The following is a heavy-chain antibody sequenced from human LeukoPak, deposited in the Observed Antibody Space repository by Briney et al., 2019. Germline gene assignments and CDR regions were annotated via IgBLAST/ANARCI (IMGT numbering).Heavy chain of an antibody. Sequence: GASVKVSCKASGGTFSSYAISWVRQAPGQGLEWMGGIIPIFGTANYAQKFQGRATITTDESTSTAYMELSSLRSEDTAVYYCASESTVTTFFDYWGQGTLVTVSS. CDR3: ASESTVTTFFDY. D-gene: IGHD4-17*01. V-gene: IGHV1-69*05. J-gene: IGHJ4*02. CDR1: GGTFSSYA. CDR2: IIPIFGTA.